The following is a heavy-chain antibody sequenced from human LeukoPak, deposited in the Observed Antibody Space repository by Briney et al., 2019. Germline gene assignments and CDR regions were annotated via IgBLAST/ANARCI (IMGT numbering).Heavy chain of an antibody. CDR3: ARDFMVRGVIPKKPNYGMDV. CDR1: GFTFSDYY. V-gene: IGHV3-11*06. Sequence: GGSLRLSCAASGFTFSDYYMSWIRQAPGKGLERVSYISSSSSYTNYADSVKGRFTISRDNAKNSLYLQMNSLRAEDTAVYYCARDFMVRGVIPKKPNYGMDVWGKGTTVTVSS. J-gene: IGHJ6*04. D-gene: IGHD3-10*01. CDR2: ISSSSSYT.